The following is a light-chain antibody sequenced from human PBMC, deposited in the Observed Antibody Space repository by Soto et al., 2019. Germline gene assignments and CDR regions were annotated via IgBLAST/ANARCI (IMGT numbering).Light chain of an antibody. CDR2: GAS. CDR3: QQYGSSRWT. CDR1: QSVSSSY. V-gene: IGKV3-20*01. J-gene: IGKJ1*01. Sequence: EIVLTQSPGTLSLSPGERATLSCRASQSVSSSYLAWYQQKPGQAPRLLIYGASSRATGIPDRFSASGSGTDFTLTISRLEPEDFAVYYCQQYGSSRWTFGQGTKGDIK.